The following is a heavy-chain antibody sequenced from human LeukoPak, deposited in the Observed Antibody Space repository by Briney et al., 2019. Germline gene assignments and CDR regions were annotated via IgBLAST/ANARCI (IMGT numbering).Heavy chain of an antibody. Sequence: SETLSLTCTVSGDSVSSGTYYWAWLRQPPGKGLEWIGSIYYSKNTYYNPSLKSRVTISADTSKNQFSLTLGSVSATDTAVYYCVSPRGFSYGYFDYWGQGTLVTVSS. CDR3: VSPRGFSYGYFDY. CDR1: GDSVSSGTYY. D-gene: IGHD5-18*01. CDR2: IYYSKNT. V-gene: IGHV4-39*01. J-gene: IGHJ4*02.